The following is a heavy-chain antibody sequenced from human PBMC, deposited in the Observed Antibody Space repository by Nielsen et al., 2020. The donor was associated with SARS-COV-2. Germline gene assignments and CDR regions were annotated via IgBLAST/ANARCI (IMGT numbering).Heavy chain of an antibody. V-gene: IGHV3-11*01. Sequence: GGSLRLSCAASGFTFSDYYMNWIRQAPGKGLEWVSYISSSSGTIIYYADSVKGRFTISRDNAKNSLYLQMNSLRAEDTAVYYCAKRTAIFGATDYWGQGTLVTVSS. J-gene: IGHJ4*02. D-gene: IGHD3-3*01. CDR3: AKRTAIFGATDY. CDR2: ISSSSGTII. CDR1: GFTFSDYY.